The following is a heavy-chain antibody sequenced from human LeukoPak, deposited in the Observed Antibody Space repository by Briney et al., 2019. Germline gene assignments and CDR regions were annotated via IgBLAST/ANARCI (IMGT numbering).Heavy chain of an antibody. Sequence: GGSLRLSCAASGFTFSIYAMAWVRQAPGKGLGWVSSISGSGTSTYYADSVKGRFTISRDNSKNTLYLQMISLRAEDTATYYCAKDPGAGVAPTKLDYWGQGTLVTVSS. CDR3: AKDPGAGVAPTKLDY. D-gene: IGHD5-24*01. V-gene: IGHV3-23*01. CDR2: ISGSGTST. J-gene: IGHJ4*02. CDR1: GFTFSIYA.